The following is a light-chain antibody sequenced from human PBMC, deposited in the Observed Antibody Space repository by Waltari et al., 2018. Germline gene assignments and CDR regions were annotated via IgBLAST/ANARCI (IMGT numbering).Light chain of an antibody. CDR2: GAP. V-gene: IGKV3-15*01. CDR1: QSVSSN. J-gene: IGKJ1*01. CDR3: QQYNNWPTWT. Sequence: EIVMTQSPATLSVSPGEIATRSCRASQSVSSNLARYKHTPGQAPRLLIYGAPTRATGIPARFSGSGSGTEFTLTISSLQSEDFAVYYCQQYNNWPTWTFGQGTKVEIK.